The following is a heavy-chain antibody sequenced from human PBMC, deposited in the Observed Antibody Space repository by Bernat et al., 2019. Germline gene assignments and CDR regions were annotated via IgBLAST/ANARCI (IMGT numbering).Heavy chain of an antibody. CDR2: LSYDGSNE. CDR3: AKEDSSGWTLDY. V-gene: IGHV3-30*18. D-gene: IGHD6-19*01. J-gene: IGHJ4*02. Sequence: QVQLVESGGGLVKPGGSLRLSCAASGFTFSDYYMSWIRQAPGKGLEWVAVLSYDGSNEYYADSVKGRFAISRDNSKNTLYLQMNSLRTADTAVYYCAKEDSSGWTLDYWGQGALVTVSS. CDR1: GFTFSDYY.